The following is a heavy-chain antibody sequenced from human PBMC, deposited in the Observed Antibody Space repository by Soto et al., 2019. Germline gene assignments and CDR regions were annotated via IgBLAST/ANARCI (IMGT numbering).Heavy chain of an antibody. D-gene: IGHD3-3*01. CDR3: AREETNRLYYDFWSGPQYYYYGMDV. CDR1: GGSFSGYY. Sequence: SETLSLTCAVYGGSFSGYYWSWIRQPPGKGLEWIGEINHSGSTNYNPSLKSRVTISVDTSKNQFSLKLSSVTAADTAVYYCAREETNRLYYDFWSGPQYYYYGMDVWGQGTTDTGSS. J-gene: IGHJ6*02. V-gene: IGHV4-34*01. CDR2: INHSGST.